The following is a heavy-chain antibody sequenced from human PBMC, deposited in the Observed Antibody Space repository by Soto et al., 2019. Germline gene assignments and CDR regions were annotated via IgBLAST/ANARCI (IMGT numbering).Heavy chain of an antibody. CDR3: ARDYDSSGYPLTKYGMDV. V-gene: IGHV1-69*13. CDR2: IIPIFGTA. J-gene: IGHJ6*02. D-gene: IGHD3-22*01. Sequence: GASVKVSCKASGGTFSSYAISWVRQAPGQGLEWMGGIIPIFGTANYAQKFQGRVTITADESTSTAYMELSSLRSEDTAVYYCARDYDSSGYPLTKYGMDVWGQGTTVTVSS. CDR1: GGTFSSYA.